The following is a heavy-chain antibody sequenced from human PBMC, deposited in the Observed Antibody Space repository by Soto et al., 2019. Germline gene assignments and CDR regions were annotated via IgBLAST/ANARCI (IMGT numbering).Heavy chain of an antibody. V-gene: IGHV6-1*01. CDR2: TYYRSKWYY. Sequence: SPTLSLTCAITGDSVSSNSAGWSWVRQSPSRGLEWLGRTYYRSKWYYEYAVSVRGRITIDPDTPKNQYSLQLNSVTPEDTAVYFCSRGKQYSARFFDYWGPGTLLTVST. D-gene: IGHD1-26*01. CDR1: GDSVSSNSAG. J-gene: IGHJ4*01. CDR3: SRGKQYSARFFDY.